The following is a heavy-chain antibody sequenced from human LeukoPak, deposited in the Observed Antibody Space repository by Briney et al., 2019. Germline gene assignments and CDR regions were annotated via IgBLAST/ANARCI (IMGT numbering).Heavy chain of an antibody. CDR2: IYYSGNT. J-gene: IGHJ4*02. D-gene: IGHD2-2*03. Sequence: PSETLSLTCTVSGGSISTYCWSWIRQPPGKGLEWIGYIYYSGNTNYNPSLKSRVTISVDTSKNQFSLKLSSVTAADAAVYYCARHSRLDKSSLSWADYWGQGTLVTVSS. CDR1: GGSISTYC. V-gene: IGHV4-59*08. CDR3: ARHSRLDKSSLSWADY.